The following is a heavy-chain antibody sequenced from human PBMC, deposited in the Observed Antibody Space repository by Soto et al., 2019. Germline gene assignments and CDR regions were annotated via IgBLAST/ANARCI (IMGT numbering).Heavy chain of an antibody. CDR3: ARGVRTIFGVVILSEGWFDP. J-gene: IGHJ5*02. CDR1: GGSFSGYY. CDR2: INHSGST. D-gene: IGHD3-3*01. V-gene: IGHV4-34*01. Sequence: SLTCAVYGGSFSGYYWSWIRQPPGKGLEWIGEINHSGSTNYNPSLKSRVTISVDTSKNQFSLKLSSVTAADTAVYYCARGVRTIFGVVILSEGWFDPWGQGTLVTVSS.